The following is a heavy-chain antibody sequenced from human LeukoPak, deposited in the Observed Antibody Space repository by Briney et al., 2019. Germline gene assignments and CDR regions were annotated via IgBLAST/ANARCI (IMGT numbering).Heavy chain of an antibody. CDR3: ARAVVVPAGDYYMDV. CDR2: ISAYNGNT. CDR1: GYTFTSYG. V-gene: IGHV1-18*01. J-gene: IGHJ6*03. Sequence: ASVKVSCKAFGYTFTSYGISWVRQAPGQGLEWMGWISAYNGNTNYAQKLQGRVTMTTDTSTSTAYMELKSLRSDDTAVYYCARAVVVPAGDYYMDVWGKGTTVTVSS. D-gene: IGHD2-2*01.